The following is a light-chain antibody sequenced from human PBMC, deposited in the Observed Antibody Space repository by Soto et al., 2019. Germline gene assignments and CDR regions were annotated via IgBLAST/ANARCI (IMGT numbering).Light chain of an antibody. CDR1: QTVTNSF. CDR2: GIS. CDR3: QQYSTLPHT. V-gene: IGKV3-20*01. J-gene: IGKJ2*01. Sequence: ENVLTQSPGTLSLSPGERATLSCRASQTVTNSFFAWYQQKPGQPPRLLIHGISSRATGIPDRFSGSGSGTDFTLTLSRLEPEDFVVYYCQQYSTLPHTFGRGTKLEV.